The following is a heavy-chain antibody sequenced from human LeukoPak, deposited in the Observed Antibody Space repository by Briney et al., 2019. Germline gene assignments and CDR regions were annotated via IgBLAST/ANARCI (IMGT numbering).Heavy chain of an antibody. Sequence: GGSLRLSCAASGFTFSSYWMSWVRQAPGKGLEWVANIKQDGSEKYYVDSVKGRFTISRDDSKNTLYLQMNSLRAEDTAVYYCARDPSSGYDYDDDYWGQGTLVTVSS. D-gene: IGHD5-12*01. CDR2: IKQDGSEK. CDR3: ARDPSSGYDYDDDY. J-gene: IGHJ4*02. CDR1: GFTFSSYW. V-gene: IGHV3-7*03.